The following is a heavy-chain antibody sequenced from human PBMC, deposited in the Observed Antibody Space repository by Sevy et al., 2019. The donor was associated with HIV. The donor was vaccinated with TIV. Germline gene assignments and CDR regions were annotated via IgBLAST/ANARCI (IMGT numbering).Heavy chain of an antibody. Sequence: VKVSCKASGGTFSSYGISWVRQAPGQGLERMGGIIPILGTVNYAQKFQGRVTITADESTKTAYMELSSLRSEDTAVYYSARGGGNGWYYFDYWGQETLVTVSS. CDR2: IIPILGTV. J-gene: IGHJ4*02. V-gene: IGHV1-69*13. D-gene: IGHD6-19*01. CDR3: ARGGGNGWYYFDY. CDR1: GGTFSSYG.